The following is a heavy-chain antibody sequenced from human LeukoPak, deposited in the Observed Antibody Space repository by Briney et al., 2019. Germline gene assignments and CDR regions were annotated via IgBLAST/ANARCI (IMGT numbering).Heavy chain of an antibody. CDR3: AKDHSVAVAGDFDY. Sequence: GGSLRLSCAASGFTFSSYAMSWVRQAPGKGLEWVSAISGSGGSTYYADSVKGRFTISRGNSKNTLYLQMNSLRAEDTAVYYCAKDHSVAVAGDFDYWGQGTLVTVSS. V-gene: IGHV3-23*01. CDR2: ISGSGGST. D-gene: IGHD6-19*01. J-gene: IGHJ4*02. CDR1: GFTFSSYA.